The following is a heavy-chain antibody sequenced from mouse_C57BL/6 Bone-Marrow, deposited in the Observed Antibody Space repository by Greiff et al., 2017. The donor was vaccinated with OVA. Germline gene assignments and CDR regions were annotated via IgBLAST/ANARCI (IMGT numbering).Heavy chain of an antibody. D-gene: IGHD1-1*01. CDR1: GFTFTDYY. CDR2: IRNKANGYTT. Sequence: EVKLMESGGGLVQPGGSLSLSCAASGFTFTDYYMSWVRQPPGKALEWLGFIRNKANGYTTEYSESVKGRFTISRDNSQSILYLQMNALRAEDSATYYCARYYGSSYDYFDYWGQGTTLTVSS. CDR3: ARYYGSSYDYFDY. V-gene: IGHV7-3*01. J-gene: IGHJ2*01.